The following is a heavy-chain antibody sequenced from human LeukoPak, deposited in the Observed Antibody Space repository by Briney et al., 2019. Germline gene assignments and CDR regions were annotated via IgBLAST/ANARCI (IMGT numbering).Heavy chain of an antibody. J-gene: IGHJ4*02. CDR3: ARAAKTYYYDTSSLGC. V-gene: IGHV3-21*01. CDR2: ISSSSYYI. D-gene: IGHD3-22*01. CDR1: GFTFNNYS. Sequence: GGSLRLSCAASGFTFNNYSMNWVRQAPGKGLEWVSSISSSSYYIYYADSVKGRFTISRDNAKNSLYLQMNSLRAEDTAVYYCARAAKTYYYDTSSLGCWGQGTLVTVSS.